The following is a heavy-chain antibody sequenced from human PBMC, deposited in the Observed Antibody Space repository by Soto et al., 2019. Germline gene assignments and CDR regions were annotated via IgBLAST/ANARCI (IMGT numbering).Heavy chain of an antibody. CDR1: GVSFSGYY. D-gene: IGHD4-4*01. V-gene: IGHV4-34*01. Sequence: PSETLSLTCAVYGVSFSGYYWSWIRQPPGKGLEWIGEINHSGITNYNPSLKSRVTISVDTSKNQFSLRLSSVTAADTAVYYCARAGPTTVTIPYMDVWGKGTTVTVS. CDR3: ARAGPTTVTIPYMDV. CDR2: INHSGIT. J-gene: IGHJ6*03.